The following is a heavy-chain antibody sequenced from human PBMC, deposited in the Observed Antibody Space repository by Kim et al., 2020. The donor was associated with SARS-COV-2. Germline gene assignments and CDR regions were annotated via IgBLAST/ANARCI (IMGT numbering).Heavy chain of an antibody. CDR1: GGSFSGYY. CDR3: ARGKSWSGYWFNSYYFDY. V-gene: IGHV4-34*01. D-gene: IGHD3-3*01. Sequence: SETLSLTCAVYGGSFSGYYWSWIRQPPGKGLEWIGEINHSGSTNYNPSLKSRVTISVDTSKNQFSLKLSSVTAADTAVYYCARGKSWSGYWFNSYYFDYWGQGTLVTVSS. CDR2: INHSGST. J-gene: IGHJ4*02.